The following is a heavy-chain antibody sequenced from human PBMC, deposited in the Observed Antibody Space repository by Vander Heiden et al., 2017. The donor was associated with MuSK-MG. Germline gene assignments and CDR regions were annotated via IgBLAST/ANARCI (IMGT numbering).Heavy chain of an antibody. J-gene: IGHJ4*02. CDR1: GFTFSSYA. CDR3: AKVWDYYGSGNEDY. Sequence: EVQLVESGGGLVQPGGSLRLSCAASGFTFSSYAMSWVRQAPGKGLEWVAVISGSTGTTFYADPVKGRFTISRDNSKNTLYLQMNSMRAEDTAVYYCAKVWDYYGSGNEDYWGQGTLVTVSS. CDR2: ISGSTGTT. V-gene: IGHV3-23*04. D-gene: IGHD3-10*01.